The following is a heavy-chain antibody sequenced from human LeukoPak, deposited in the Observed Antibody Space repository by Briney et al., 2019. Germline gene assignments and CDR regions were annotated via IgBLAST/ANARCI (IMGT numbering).Heavy chain of an antibody. CDR3: AKDLCSSTSCPPGYYYMDV. D-gene: IGHD2-2*01. CDR1: GFTFSSYG. CDR2: IRYDGSNK. J-gene: IGHJ6*03. V-gene: IGHV3-30*02. Sequence: GGSLRLSCAASGFTFSSYGMHWVRQAPGKGLEWVAFIRYDGSNKYYADSVKGRFTISRDNSKNTLYLQMNSLRAEDTAVYYCAKDLCSSTSCPPGYYYMDVWGKGTTVTVSS.